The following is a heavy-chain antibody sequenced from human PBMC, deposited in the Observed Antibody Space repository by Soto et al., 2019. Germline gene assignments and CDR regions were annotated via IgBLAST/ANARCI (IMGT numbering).Heavy chain of an antibody. J-gene: IGHJ3*01. Sequence: PGGSLRLSCAASGFTFSNYAMSWVRQAPGKGLEWVSAISGSGANTYYADSVKGRFTISRDNAKNTLYLQMHSLRAEDTALYFCVRDRGYPDSFYVWGRGTMVT. CDR1: GFTFSNYA. CDR2: ISGSGANT. CDR3: VRDRGYPDSFYV. V-gene: IGHV3-23*01. D-gene: IGHD1-1*01.